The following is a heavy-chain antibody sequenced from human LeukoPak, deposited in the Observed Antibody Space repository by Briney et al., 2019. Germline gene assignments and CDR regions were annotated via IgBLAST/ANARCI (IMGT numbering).Heavy chain of an antibody. J-gene: IGHJ4*02. CDR2: ISPTGSTT. D-gene: IGHD3-10*01. CDR1: GFSFSGHW. Sequence: GGSLRLSCTASGFSFSGHWMHWARQLPGKGLVWVSRISPTGSTTSYADSVKGRFAISRDNTKNSLYLQMSSLRVEDTAVYYCARDDRAMARGVPEYWGQGTLVTVSS. V-gene: IGHV3-74*01. CDR3: ARDDRAMARGVPEY.